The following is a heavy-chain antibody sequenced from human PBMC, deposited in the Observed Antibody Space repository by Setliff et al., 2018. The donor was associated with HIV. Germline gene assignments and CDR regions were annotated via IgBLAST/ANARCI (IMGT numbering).Heavy chain of an antibody. V-gene: IGHV4-34*01. Sequence: SETLSLTCAVYGGSFSGYYWSWIRQPPGKGMEWIGEINHSGSTNYNPSLKSRVTISVDTSKNQFSLRLISMTAADTAVYYCARGRPGGSSSYRSYNWFDPWGQGSLVTVSS. D-gene: IGHD6-6*01. J-gene: IGHJ5*01. CDR2: INHSGST. CDR3: ARGRPGGSSSYRSYNWFDP. CDR1: GGSFSGYY.